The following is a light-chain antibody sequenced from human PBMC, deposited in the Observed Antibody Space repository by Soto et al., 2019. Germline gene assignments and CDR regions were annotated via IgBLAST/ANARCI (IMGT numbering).Light chain of an antibody. Sequence: EIVLTQSPGTLSLSPGERATLSCRASQSVSSSYLAWYQQKPGQAPRLLIYGASSRATGIPDRFSGSGSGTGYTLTMSRLEPEDFAVYYCQQYGSSPRAITFGQGTRLEIK. CDR2: GAS. J-gene: IGKJ5*01. CDR1: QSVSSSY. V-gene: IGKV3-20*01. CDR3: QQYGSSPRAIT.